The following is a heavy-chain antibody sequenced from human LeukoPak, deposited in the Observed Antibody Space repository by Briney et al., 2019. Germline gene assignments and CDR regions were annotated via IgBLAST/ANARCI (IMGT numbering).Heavy chain of an antibody. V-gene: IGHV3-15*01. Sequence: VRSLRFFCAASGFTFSNAWMGWVRQAPGKGLEWVGRIKSKTDGGTTDYAAPVKGRFTISRDDSKNTLYLQMNSLKTEDTAVYYCARGGAGYSWYFDLWGRGTLVTVSS. CDR2: IKSKTDGGTT. CDR3: ARGGAGYSWYFDL. J-gene: IGHJ2*01. D-gene: IGHD5-24*01. CDR1: GFTFSNAW.